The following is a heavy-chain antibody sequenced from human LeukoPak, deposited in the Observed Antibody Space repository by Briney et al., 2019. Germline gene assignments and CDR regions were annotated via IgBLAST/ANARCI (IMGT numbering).Heavy chain of an antibody. J-gene: IGHJ6*02. CDR1: GFTFSSYA. Sequence: PGGSLRLSCAASGFTFSSYAMHWVRQAPGKGLEWVAVISYDGSNKYYADSVKGRFTISRDNSKNTLYLQMNSLRAEDTAVYYCARGEQAAAGNAINYYYYGMDVWGQGTTVTVSS. CDR3: ARGEQAAAGNAINYYYYGMDV. CDR2: ISYDGSNK. V-gene: IGHV3-30*04. D-gene: IGHD6-13*01.